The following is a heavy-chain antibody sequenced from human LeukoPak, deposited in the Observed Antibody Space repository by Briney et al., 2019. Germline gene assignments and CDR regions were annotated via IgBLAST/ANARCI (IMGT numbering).Heavy chain of an antibody. CDR2: ISNSGSA. CDR1: GGSFSGYY. D-gene: IGHD1-26*01. J-gene: IGHJ4*01. CDR3: ARGRKAELPNYFDY. V-gene: IGHV4-34*01. Sequence: SETLSLTCAVYGGSFSGYYWSWIRQPPGKGLEWIGEISNSGSANYNPSPKSRGTISVDTSKYQFSLKLSSVTAADTAVYYCARGRKAELPNYFDYWG.